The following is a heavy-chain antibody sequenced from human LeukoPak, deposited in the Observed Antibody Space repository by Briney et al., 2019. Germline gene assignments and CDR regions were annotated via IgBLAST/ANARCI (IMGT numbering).Heavy chain of an antibody. CDR3: AREGYCSGGTCYSTMNWFDP. V-gene: IGHV1-18*01. CDR1: GYRFTVYS. Sequence: ASVKVSCKASGYRFTVYSITWVRQAPGQGLEWMGWISAYNGNTNYAQKLQGRVTLTTDTSTSTAYMELRSLRSDDTAVYYCAREGYCSGGTCYSTMNWFDPWGQGTLVTVSS. CDR2: ISAYNGNT. J-gene: IGHJ5*02. D-gene: IGHD2-15*01.